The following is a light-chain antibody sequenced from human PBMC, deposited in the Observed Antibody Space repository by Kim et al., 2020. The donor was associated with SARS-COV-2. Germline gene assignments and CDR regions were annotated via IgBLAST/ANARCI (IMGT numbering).Light chain of an antibody. CDR3: SSYTSSSIPYV. J-gene: IGLJ1*01. CDR2: DVS. V-gene: IGLV2-14*04. CDR1: SSDVGGYNY. Sequence: QSITISCTGTSSDVGGYNYVSWYQQHPGKAPKLMIYDVSKRPSGVSNRFSGSKSGNTASLTISGLQAEDEADYYCSSYTSSSIPYVFGTGTKSPS.